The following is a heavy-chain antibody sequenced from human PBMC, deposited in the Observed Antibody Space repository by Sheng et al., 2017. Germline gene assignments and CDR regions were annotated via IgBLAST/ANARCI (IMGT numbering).Heavy chain of an antibody. D-gene: IGHD6-13*01. J-gene: IGHJ3*02. CDR3: AETGGSSSSWSGAFDI. CDR1: GFTFSSYA. CDR2: ISGSGGST. V-gene: IGHV3-23*01. Sequence: EVQLLESGGGLVQPGGSLRLSCAASGFTFSSYAMSWVRQAPGKGLEWVSAISGSGGSTYYADSVKGRFTISRDNSKNTLYLQMNSLRAEDTAVYYCAETGGSSSSWSGAFDIWGQGTMVTVSS.